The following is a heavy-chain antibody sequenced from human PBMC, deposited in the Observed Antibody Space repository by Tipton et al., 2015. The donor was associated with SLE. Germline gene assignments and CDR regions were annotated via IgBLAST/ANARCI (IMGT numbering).Heavy chain of an antibody. V-gene: IGHV1-2*02. CDR2: ISCNSGGT. CDR1: GYTFTGYY. D-gene: IGHD7-27*01. CDR3: TRGGPLSGDRSVPLFDQ. J-gene: IGHJ4*02. Sequence: QVQLVQSGAEVKKPGASVKVSCKASGYTFTGYYMHWVRQAPGQGLEWMGWISCNSGGTTYAQKFQGRVTMTRDTSISTAYMELSRLRSDDTAVYYCTRGGPLSGDRSVPLFDQWGQGTLVTISS.